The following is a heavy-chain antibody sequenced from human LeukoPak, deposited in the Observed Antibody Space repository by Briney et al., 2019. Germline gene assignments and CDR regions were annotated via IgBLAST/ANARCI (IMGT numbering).Heavy chain of an antibody. CDR1: GYTFTSYG. V-gene: IGHV1-18*01. Sequence: GASVKVSCKASGYTFTSYGITWVRQAPGQGLEWMGWISAYNGNTNYAQKFQGRVTMTEDTSTDTAYMELSSLRSEDTAVYYCATLGGAAMDGRDYYYYGMDVWGQGTTVTVSS. J-gene: IGHJ6*02. D-gene: IGHD5-18*01. CDR2: ISAYNGNT. CDR3: ATLGGAAMDGRDYYYYGMDV.